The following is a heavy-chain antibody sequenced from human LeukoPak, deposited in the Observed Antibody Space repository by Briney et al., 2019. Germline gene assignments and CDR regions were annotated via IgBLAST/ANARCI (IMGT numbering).Heavy chain of an antibody. CDR1: GGSISSGGYY. V-gene: IGHV4-31*03. D-gene: IGHD6-6*01. CDR2: IYYSGST. Sequence: SQTLSLTCTVSGGSISSGGYYWSWIRQHPGKGLEWIGYIYYSGSTYYNPSLKSRVTISVDTSKNQFSLKLSSVTAADTAVYYCARGGSSYCYYYYMDVWGKGTTVTVSS. J-gene: IGHJ6*03. CDR3: ARGGSSYCYYYYMDV.